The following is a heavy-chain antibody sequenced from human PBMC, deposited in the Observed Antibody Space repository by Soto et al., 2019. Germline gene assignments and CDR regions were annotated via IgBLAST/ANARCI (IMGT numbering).Heavy chain of an antibody. J-gene: IGHJ4*02. Sequence: EVQVVESGGGLVQPGRSLRLSCAASGFTFDDYAMHWVRQGPGKGLEWVSGISWDSGSISSADSVKGRFTIARDNAKNSLYLQMNRLRPEDTAFYYCAQAPLDILTGSKFDYWGQGTLVTVSS. CDR2: ISWDSGSI. V-gene: IGHV3-9*01. CDR3: AQAPLDILTGSKFDY. CDR1: GFTFDDYA. D-gene: IGHD3-9*01.